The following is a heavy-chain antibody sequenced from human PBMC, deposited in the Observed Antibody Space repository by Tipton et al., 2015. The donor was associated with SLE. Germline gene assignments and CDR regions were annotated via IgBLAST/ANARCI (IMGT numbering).Heavy chain of an antibody. CDR3: ATAKYNWNYYYYYMDV. D-gene: IGHD1-20*01. Sequence: TLSLTCSVSGGSASSSSYYWGWIRQPPGKGLEWIGSISYSGSTYYNPSLESRVTISVDTSKNQFSLRLRSVTAADTAVYYCATAKYNWNYYYYYMDVWSKGTTVTVSS. CDR1: GGSASSSSYY. CDR2: ISYSGST. V-gene: IGHV4-39*01. J-gene: IGHJ6*03.